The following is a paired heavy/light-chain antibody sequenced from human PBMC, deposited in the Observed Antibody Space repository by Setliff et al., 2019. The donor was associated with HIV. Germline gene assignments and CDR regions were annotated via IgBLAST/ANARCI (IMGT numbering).Light chain of an antibody. CDR2: DVS. Sequence: QSALTQPASVSGSPGQSITISCTGTSSDVGGYNYVSWYQQHPGKAPKLMIYDVSNRPSGVSTRFSGSKSANTASLTISGLQAEDEAHYYCNSYTSSSTLIFGGGTKLTVL. CDR3: NSYTSSSTLI. J-gene: IGLJ2*01. V-gene: IGLV2-14*01. CDR1: SSDVGGYNY.
Heavy chain of an antibody. Sequence: EVQLLESGGGLVQPGGSLRLSCTASGFIFSSYAMSWVRQAPGKGLEWVSAISGNGGNTYYADSVKGRFTISRDNSKNTLYLQMNSLRAEDTAVYYCANDPVKGWLHPRARFDYWGQGTLVTVSS. CDR3: ANDPVKGWLHPRARFDY. CDR2: ISGNGGNT. V-gene: IGHV3-23*01. CDR1: GFIFSSYA. D-gene: IGHD5-12*01. J-gene: IGHJ4*02.